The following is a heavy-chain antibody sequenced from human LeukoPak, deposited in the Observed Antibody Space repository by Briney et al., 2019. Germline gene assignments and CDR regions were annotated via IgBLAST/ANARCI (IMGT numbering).Heavy chain of an antibody. V-gene: IGHV3-74*01. D-gene: IGHD3-16*01. Sequence: GGSLRLSCAASGFAFTSNWMHWVRQAPGKGLVWVSHISPDAKTISYATFVKGRFTVSRDNARNTLYLQMDSLRVDDTAVYYCARDWAWGGFDHWGQGTLVTVSS. J-gene: IGHJ4*02. CDR1: GFAFTSNW. CDR2: ISPDAKTI. CDR3: ARDWAWGGFDH.